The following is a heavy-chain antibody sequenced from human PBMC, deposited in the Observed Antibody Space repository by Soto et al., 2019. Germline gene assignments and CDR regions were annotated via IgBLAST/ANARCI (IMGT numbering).Heavy chain of an antibody. CDR2: TSYDGSNK. V-gene: IGHV3-30*19. CDR1: GFTFRSYG. CDR3: ARWGTTGGMDV. D-gene: IGHD3-16*01. Sequence: QVQLVESGGGVVQPGASLRLSWVGSGFTFRSYGIHWVRQAPGKGLEWVALTSYDGSNKYYDESVKGRFTISRDNSRNTVDLHMDSLRLEDTALYYCARWGTTGGMDVWGQGTLVSVSS. J-gene: IGHJ4*02.